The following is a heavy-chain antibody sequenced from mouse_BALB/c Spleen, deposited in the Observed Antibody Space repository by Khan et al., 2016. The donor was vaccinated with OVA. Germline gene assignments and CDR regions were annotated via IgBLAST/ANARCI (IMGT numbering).Heavy chain of an antibody. CDR1: GFTFSNYA. J-gene: IGHJ2*01. Sequence: EVELVESGGGLVKPGGSLRLSCVASGFTFSNYAMSWVRQTPEKRLEWLATISKGGTYTYYPDSVKGRFPISRDNAKNTLYLQMSSLRSEDTAMYYCARDDYDAGYYFGCWGQGTTLTVSS. V-gene: IGHV5-9-1*01. D-gene: IGHD2-4*01. CDR2: ISKGGTYT. CDR3: ARDDYDAGYYFGC.